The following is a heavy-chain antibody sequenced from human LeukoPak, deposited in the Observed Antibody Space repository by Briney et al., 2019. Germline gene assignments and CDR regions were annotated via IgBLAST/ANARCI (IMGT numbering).Heavy chain of an antibody. V-gene: IGHV1-46*01. CDR2: INPSGGTT. Sequence: GASVKVSCKASGYTFTSYYMHWVRQAPGQGLEWMGLINPSGGTTRYAQKLQGRVTMTTDTSTSTAYMELRSLRSDDTAVYYCARVVVDIVATTPSYFDYWGQGTLVTVSS. CDR3: ARVVVDIVATTPSYFDY. CDR1: GYTFTSYY. D-gene: IGHD5-12*01. J-gene: IGHJ4*02.